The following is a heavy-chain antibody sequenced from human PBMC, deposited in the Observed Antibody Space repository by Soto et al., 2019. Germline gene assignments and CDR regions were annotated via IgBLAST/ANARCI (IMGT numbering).Heavy chain of an antibody. D-gene: IGHD6-13*01. J-gene: IGHJ4*02. CDR3: ARDGKGIAAARAFDY. CDR2: ISSSSSYI. CDR1: GCIFSDYS. V-gene: IGHV3-21*01. Sequence: PGGSLRLSCAASGCIFSDYSMNWVRQAPWKGLEWVSSISSSSSYIYYADSVKGRFTISRDNAKNSLFLQVNSLRAEDTAVYYCARDGKGIAAARAFDYWGQRNLVTVSS.